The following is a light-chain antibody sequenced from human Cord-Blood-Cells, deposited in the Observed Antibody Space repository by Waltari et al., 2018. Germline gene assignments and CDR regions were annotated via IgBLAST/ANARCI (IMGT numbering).Light chain of an antibody. CDR2: EVS. CDR1: SSDVGSYNR. J-gene: IGLJ1*01. Sequence: QSALTPPPSVSGSPGQSVTISCTGTSSDVGSYNRVSWYQQPPGTAPKLMIYEVSNRPSGVPDRFSVSKSGNTASLTISGLQAEDEADYYCSSYTSSSTYVFGTGTKVTVL. CDR3: SSYTSSSTYV. V-gene: IGLV2-18*02.